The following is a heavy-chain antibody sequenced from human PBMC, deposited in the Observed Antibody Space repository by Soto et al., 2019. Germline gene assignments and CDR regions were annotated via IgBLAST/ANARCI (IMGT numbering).Heavy chain of an antibody. V-gene: IGHV3-30*18. CDR2: ISYDGSNK. CDR1: GFTFSSYG. Sequence: GGSLRLSCAASGFTFSSYGMHWVRQAPGKGLEWVAVISYDGSNKYYADSVKGRFTISRDNSKNTLYLQMNSLRAEDTAVYYCAKGIAAAGTNYYYYYGMDVWGQGTTVTVSS. J-gene: IGHJ6*02. CDR3: AKGIAAAGTNYYYYYGMDV. D-gene: IGHD6-13*01.